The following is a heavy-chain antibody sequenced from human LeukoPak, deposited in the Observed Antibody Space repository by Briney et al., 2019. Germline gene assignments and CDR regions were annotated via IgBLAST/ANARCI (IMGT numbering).Heavy chain of an antibody. Sequence: SETLSLTCTVSGGSISSYYWSWIRQPPGKGLEWIGSIYYSGSAYNNRSLKRRLTISIDTSKNQFSLRLSSVTAADTAVYYCTREVEGYSYASGRFLHFDPWGQGTLVTVSS. V-gene: IGHV4-59*12. CDR3: TREVEGYSYASGRFLHFDP. D-gene: IGHD3-10*01. J-gene: IGHJ5*02. CDR1: GGSISSYY. CDR2: IYYSGSA.